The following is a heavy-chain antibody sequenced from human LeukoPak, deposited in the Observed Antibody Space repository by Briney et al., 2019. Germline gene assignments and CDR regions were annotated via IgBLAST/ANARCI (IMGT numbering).Heavy chain of an antibody. CDR1: GFTFSIYA. J-gene: IGHJ3*02. V-gene: IGHV3-30-3*01. D-gene: IGHD5-18*01. Sequence: GGSLRLSCAASGFTFSIYAMHWVRQAPGKGLEWVAVISYDGSNKYYADSVKGRFTISRDNSKNTLYPQMNSLRAEDTAVYYCARIDTAIGAFDMWGQGTMVTVSS. CDR3: ARIDTAIGAFDM. CDR2: ISYDGSNK.